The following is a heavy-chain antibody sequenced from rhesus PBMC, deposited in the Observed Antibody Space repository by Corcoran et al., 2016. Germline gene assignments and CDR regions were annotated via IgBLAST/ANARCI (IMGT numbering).Heavy chain of an antibody. CDR2: IYGSSTST. CDR3: ARESWAFDF. V-gene: IGHV4S17*01. J-gene: IGHJ3*01. Sequence: QVQLQESGPGLVKPSETLSLTCAVSGGSISSGYYSWSWIRQPPGKGLEWFGYIYGSSTSTNYNPSLKSRVTISKDTSKNQFSLKLSSVTAADTAVYYCARESWAFDFWGQGLRVTVSS. CDR1: GGSISSGYY.